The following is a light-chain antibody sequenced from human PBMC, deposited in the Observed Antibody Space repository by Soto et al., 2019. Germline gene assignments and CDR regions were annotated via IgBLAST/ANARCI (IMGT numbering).Light chain of an antibody. CDR1: QSLTSNY. V-gene: IGKV3-20*01. CDR3: HQYGTSLLT. J-gene: IGKJ5*01. CDR2: AAS. Sequence: EIVLTQSPGTLSLSPGERATLSCRASQSLTSNYLAWYQQKPGQAPRLLVYAASTGATGIPDRCSGSGSGTDITLTINRLEPEDFAVYFCHQYGTSLLTFGQGTRLEIK.